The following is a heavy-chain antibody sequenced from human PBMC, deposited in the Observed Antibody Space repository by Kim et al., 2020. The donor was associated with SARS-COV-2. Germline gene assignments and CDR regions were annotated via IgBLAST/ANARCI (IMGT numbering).Heavy chain of an antibody. CDR3: ARCARTPFLGGARMYDY. V-gene: IGHV4-59*01. D-gene: IGHD3-16*01. Sequence: LKRRVTIAVDTSKNQCSLKLSSVTAADTAVYYCARCARTPFLGGARMYDYWGQGTLVTVSS. J-gene: IGHJ4*02.